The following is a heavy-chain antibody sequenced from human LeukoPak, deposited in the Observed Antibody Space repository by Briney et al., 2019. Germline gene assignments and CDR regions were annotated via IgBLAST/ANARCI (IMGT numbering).Heavy chain of an antibody. CDR1: GGSISSYY. CDR2: IYYSGST. CDR3: AREGSDYYFDY. D-gene: IGHD1-26*01. Sequence: SETPSLTCTVSGGSISSYYWSWIRQPPGKGLEWIGYIYYSGSTNYNPSLKSRVTISVDTSKNQFSLKLSSVTAADTAVYYCAREGSDYYFDYWGQGTLVTVSS. J-gene: IGHJ4*02. V-gene: IGHV4-59*01.